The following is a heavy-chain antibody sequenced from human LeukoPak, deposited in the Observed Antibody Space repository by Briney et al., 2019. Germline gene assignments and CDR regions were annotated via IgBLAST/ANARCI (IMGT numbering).Heavy chain of an antibody. CDR3: ARRPLYSSGWYGDY. J-gene: IGHJ4*02. CDR2: ISYDGSNK. V-gene: IGHV3-30*03. D-gene: IGHD6-19*01. CDR1: GFTFSSYG. Sequence: GGSLRLSCAASGFTFSSYGMHWVRQAPGKGLEWVAVISYDGSNKYYADSVKGRFTISRDNSKNTLYLQMNSLRAEDTAVYYCARRPLYSSGWYGDYWGQGSLVTVSS.